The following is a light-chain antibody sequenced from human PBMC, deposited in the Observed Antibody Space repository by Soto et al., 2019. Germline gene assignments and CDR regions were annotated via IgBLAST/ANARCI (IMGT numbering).Light chain of an antibody. CDR1: SSKNGAGYE. CDR3: QSYDSSLSVLYV. J-gene: IGLJ1*01. Sequence: QSVLTQPPSVSGAPGQRVTISCTGSSSKNGAGYEVHWFQQLPGTAPKLLIYGNTNRPSGVPDRFTGSKSDTSASLAITGLQPEDEADYYCQSYDSSLSVLYVFGTGTKVTVL. V-gene: IGLV1-40*01. CDR2: GNT.